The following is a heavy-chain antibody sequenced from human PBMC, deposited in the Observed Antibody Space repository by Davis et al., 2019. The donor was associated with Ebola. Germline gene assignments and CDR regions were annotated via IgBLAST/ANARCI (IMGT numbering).Heavy chain of an antibody. D-gene: IGHD6-13*01. V-gene: IGHV1-18*01. CDR1: GYTFTSYA. CDR2: ISPYTGNT. Sequence: ASVQVSCKASGYTFTSYAISWVRQAPGQGLEWMGWISPYTGNTNYAQKLQGRVTMTTDTSTSTAYMELRSLRSDDTAVYYCARGAPYSSSWYNWFDPWGQGTLVTVSS. CDR3: ARGAPYSSSWYNWFDP. J-gene: IGHJ5*02.